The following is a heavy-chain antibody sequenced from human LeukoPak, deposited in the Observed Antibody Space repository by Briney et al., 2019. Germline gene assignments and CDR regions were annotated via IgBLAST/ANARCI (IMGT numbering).Heavy chain of an antibody. V-gene: IGHV1-18*03. D-gene: IGHD5/OR15-5a*01. CDR3: ARAGVYVIPTIDFDY. CDR1: GYTFTNYG. CDR2: ISAYNGNA. J-gene: IGHJ4*02. Sequence: ASAKVSCKASGYTFTNYGISWVRQAPGQGLEWMGWISAYNGNANYAQKLQGRVTMTTDTSTTTAYMELRSLRSDDMAVYYCARAGVYVIPTIDFDYWGQGTLVTVSS.